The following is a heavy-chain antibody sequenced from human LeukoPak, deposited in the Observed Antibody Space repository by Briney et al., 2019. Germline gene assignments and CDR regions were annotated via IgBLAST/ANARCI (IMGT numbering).Heavy chain of an antibody. CDR3: ATGGSGYHSSENDY. Sequence: GGSLRLSCAASGFTFSDSYMTWFRQAPGKGLEWVSYISGSSTAIYYADSVKGRFTVSRDNAKNSLYLQMNSLRAEDTAVYYCATGGSGYHSSENDYWGQGTLVTVSS. J-gene: IGHJ4*02. CDR1: GFTFSDSY. D-gene: IGHD6-19*01. CDR2: ISGSSTAI. V-gene: IGHV3-11*01.